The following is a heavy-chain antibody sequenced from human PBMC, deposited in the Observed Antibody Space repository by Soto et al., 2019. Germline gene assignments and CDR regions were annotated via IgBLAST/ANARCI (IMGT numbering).Heavy chain of an antibody. CDR2: INHSGST. D-gene: IGHD2-8*01. CDR3: ARGPVYCTNGVCYNYYYYYMDV. Sequence: PSETLSLTCAVYGGSFSGYYWSWIRQPPGKGLEWIGEINHSGSTNYNPSLKSRVTISVDTSKNQFSLKLSSVTAADTAVYYCARGPVYCTNGVCYNYYYYYMDVWGKGTTVTVSS. J-gene: IGHJ6*03. CDR1: GGSFSGYY. V-gene: IGHV4-34*01.